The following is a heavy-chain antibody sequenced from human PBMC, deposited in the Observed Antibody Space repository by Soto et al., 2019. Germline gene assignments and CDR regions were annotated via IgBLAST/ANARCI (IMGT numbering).Heavy chain of an antibody. CDR2: IYYSGST. CDR1: GGSIISSSFY. Sequence: SSETLSLTCTVSGGSIISSSFYWGWIRQPPGKGLEWIGNIYYSGSTYYNPSLKSRVIISVDTSKNQFSLKLSSVTAADSAVYYCASLKAFCRDDCHDAVDIWAQGPSVTVS. D-gene: IGHD2-21*02. CDR3: ASLKAFCRDDCHDAVDI. J-gene: IGHJ3*02. V-gene: IGHV4-39*01.